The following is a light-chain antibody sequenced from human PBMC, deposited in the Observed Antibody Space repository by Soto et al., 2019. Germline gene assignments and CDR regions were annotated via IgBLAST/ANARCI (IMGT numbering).Light chain of an antibody. CDR2: GNS. V-gene: IGLV1-40*01. CDR1: SSNIGAGYD. Sequence: QSVLTPPPSVSGAPGPRVTLSCTGSSSNIGAGYDVHWYQQLPGTAPKLLIYGNSNRPSGVPDRFSGSKSGTSASLAITGLQAEDEADYYCQSYDSSLSGWVFGGGTKLTVL. CDR3: QSYDSSLSGWV. J-gene: IGLJ3*02.